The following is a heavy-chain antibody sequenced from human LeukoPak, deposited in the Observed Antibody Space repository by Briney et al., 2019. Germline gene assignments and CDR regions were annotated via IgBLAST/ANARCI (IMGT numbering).Heavy chain of an antibody. Sequence: SVKVSCKASGGTFSSYAISWVRQAPGQGLEWMGGIIPIFGTANYAQKFQGRVTITADESTSTAYMELRSLRSDDSAVYYCARDGAERPHYMDVWGKGTTVTVSS. V-gene: IGHV1-69*13. D-gene: IGHD1-1*01. CDR1: GGTFSSYA. CDR3: ARDGAERPHYMDV. CDR2: IIPIFGTA. J-gene: IGHJ6*03.